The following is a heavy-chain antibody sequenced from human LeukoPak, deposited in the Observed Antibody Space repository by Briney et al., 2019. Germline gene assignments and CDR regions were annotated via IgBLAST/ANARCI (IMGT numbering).Heavy chain of an antibody. CDR2: LYNSGTT. CDR3: ARRGVKTTRFDY. J-gene: IGHJ4*02. D-gene: IGHD1-1*01. V-gene: IGHV4-59*01. CDR1: GGSINTYY. Sequence: PETLSLTCTVSGGSINTYYWSWIRQPPGKGLEWIGYLYNSGTTNYNPSLKSRVSISGDTSKNQFSLKLISVTAADTAVYYCARRGVKTTRFDYWGQGILVTVSS.